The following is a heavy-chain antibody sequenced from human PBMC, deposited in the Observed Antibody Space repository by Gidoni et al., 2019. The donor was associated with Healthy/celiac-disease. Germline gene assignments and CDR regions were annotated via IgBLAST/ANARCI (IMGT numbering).Heavy chain of an antibody. D-gene: IGHD3-10*01. J-gene: IGHJ4*02. CDR3: AHRHRLGFRKGFGESNLFDY. Sequence: QITLKESGPTLVKPTQTLTLTCTFSGFSLSTSGVGVGWIRQPPGKALEWLALIYWDDDKRYSPSLKSRLTITKDTSKNQVVLTMTNMDPVDTATYYCAHRHRLGFRKGFGESNLFDYWGQGTLVTVSS. V-gene: IGHV2-5*02. CDR1: GFSLSTSGVG. CDR2: IYWDDDK.